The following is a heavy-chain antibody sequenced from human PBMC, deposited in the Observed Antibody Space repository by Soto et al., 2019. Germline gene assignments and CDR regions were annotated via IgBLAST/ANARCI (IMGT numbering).Heavy chain of an antibody. V-gene: IGHV4-4*02. J-gene: IGHJ6*02. Sequence: SETLSLTCAVSGGSVSSSNWWSWVRQPPGKGLEWIGEIYHSGSTNYNPSLKSRVTISVDKSKNQFSLKLSSVTAADTAVYYCARDSYYDFWSGYYDYYGMDVWGQGTTVTVS. D-gene: IGHD3-3*01. CDR1: GGSVSSSNW. CDR3: ARDSYYDFWSGYYDYYGMDV. CDR2: IYHSGST.